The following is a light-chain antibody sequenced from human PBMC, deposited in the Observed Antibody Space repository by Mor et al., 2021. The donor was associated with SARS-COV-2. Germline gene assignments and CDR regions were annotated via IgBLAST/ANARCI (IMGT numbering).Light chain of an antibody. V-gene: IGLV2-23*02. Sequence: PGTAPKLIISEVTMRPSGVSDRFSGSKSGNTASLTISELQADDEADYYCYSYAGKNTFVFGTGTKV. J-gene: IGLJ1*01. CDR3: YSYAGKNTFV. CDR2: EVT.